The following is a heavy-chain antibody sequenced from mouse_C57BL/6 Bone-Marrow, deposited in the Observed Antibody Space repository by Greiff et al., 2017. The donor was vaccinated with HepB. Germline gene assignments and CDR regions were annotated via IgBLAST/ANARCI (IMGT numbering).Heavy chain of an antibody. V-gene: IGHV1-54*01. J-gene: IGHJ2*01. Sequence: VKLMESGAELVRPGTSVKVSCKASGYAFTNYLIEWVKQRPGQGLEWIGVINPGSGGTNYNEKFKGKATLTADKSSSTAYMQLSSLTSEDSAVYFCARSLVVAPYFDYWGQGTTLTVSS. CDR3: ARSLVVAPYFDY. CDR2: INPGSGGT. CDR1: GYAFTNYL. D-gene: IGHD1-1*01.